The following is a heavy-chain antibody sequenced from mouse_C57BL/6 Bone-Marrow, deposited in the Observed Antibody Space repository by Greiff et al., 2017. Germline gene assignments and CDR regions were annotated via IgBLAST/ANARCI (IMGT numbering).Heavy chain of an antibody. CDR1: EYEFPSHD. V-gene: IGHV5-2*01. CDR3: ARPITSREGFDY. J-gene: IGHJ2*01. CDR2: INSDGGST. Sequence: EVMLVESGGGLVQPGESLKLSCESNEYEFPSHDMSWVRKTPEKRLEWVAAINSDGGSTYYPDTMERRFIISRDNTKKTLYLQMSSLRSEDTSLYYCARPITSREGFDYWGQGTTLTVSS. D-gene: IGHD1-1*01.